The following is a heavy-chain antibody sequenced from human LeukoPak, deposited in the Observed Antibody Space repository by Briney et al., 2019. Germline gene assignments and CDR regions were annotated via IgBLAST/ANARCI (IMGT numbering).Heavy chain of an antibody. Sequence: GGSLRLSCAASGFIFSSYSMNWVRQAPGKGLEWVSYISSSSSTIYYADSVKGRFTISRDNAKNSLYLQVNSLRADDTAVYYCARGKYCSTTSCYPNSWFDPWGQGTLVTVSS. CDR1: GFIFSSYS. CDR3: ARGKYCSTTSCYPNSWFDP. D-gene: IGHD2-2*01. CDR2: ISSSSSTI. V-gene: IGHV3-48*01. J-gene: IGHJ5*02.